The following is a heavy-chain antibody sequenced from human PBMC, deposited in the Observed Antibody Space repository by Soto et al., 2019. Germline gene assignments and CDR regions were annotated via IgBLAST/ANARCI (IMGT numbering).Heavy chain of an antibody. D-gene: IGHD2-2*01. CDR2: IIPIFGTA. CDR3: ARVVPAAIGMDY. J-gene: IGHJ4*02. Sequence: GASVKVSCKASGGTFSSYAISWVRQAPGQGLEWMGGIIPIFGTANYAQKFQGRVTITADKSTSTAYMELSSLRSEDTAAYYCARVVPAAIGMDYWGQGTLVTVSS. V-gene: IGHV1-69*06. CDR1: GGTFSSYA.